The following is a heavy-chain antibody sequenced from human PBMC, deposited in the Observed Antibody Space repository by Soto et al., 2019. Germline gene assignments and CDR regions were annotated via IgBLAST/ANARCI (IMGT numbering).Heavy chain of an antibody. V-gene: IGHV1-18*01. J-gene: IGHJ6*03. Sequence: QDQLVQSGAEVKKPGASVTVSCNASGYSCTNYVITWVRQAPGQGLEWMGWISGFNGNTHYAQKLQGRVTMTTDASTSTAYMELRSLRSDDTAVYYCARDRGVAPPVAGNTHYYYYMDVWGKGTTVTVSS. D-gene: IGHD6-19*01. CDR2: ISGFNGNT. CDR3: ARDRGVAPPVAGNTHYYYYMDV. CDR1: GYSCTNYV.